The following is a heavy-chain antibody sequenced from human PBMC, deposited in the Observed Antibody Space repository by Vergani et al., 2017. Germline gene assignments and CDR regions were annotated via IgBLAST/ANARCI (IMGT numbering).Heavy chain of an antibody. CDR3: ARLGTWIQLGSKGEGFDP. D-gene: IGHD5-18*01. Sequence: QVQLQESGPGLVKPSETLSLTCAVSGYSISSGYYWGWIRQPPGKGLEWIGSIYHSGSTYYNPSLKSRVTISVDTSKNQFSLKLSSVTAADTAVYYCARLGTWIQLGSKGEGFDPWGQGTLVTVSS. CDR1: GYSISSGYY. J-gene: IGHJ5*02. V-gene: IGHV4-38-2*01. CDR2: IYHSGST.